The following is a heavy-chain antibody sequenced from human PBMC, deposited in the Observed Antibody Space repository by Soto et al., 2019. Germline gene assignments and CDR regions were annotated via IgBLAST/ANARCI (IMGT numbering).Heavy chain of an antibody. V-gene: IGHV5-51*01. J-gene: IGHJ5*02. CDR3: AIIPGVYTGTYHGNDP. CDR2: IYPKDSDL. Sequence: GESLKISCKGSPSTFNDFWIAWVRQVPGKGLEWMGIIYPKDSDLRYSPSFQGQVTISADLSISTVYLQWTSLKASDTATYYCAIIPGVYTGTYHGNDPCCQRPVGAVSS. CDR1: PSTFNDFW. D-gene: IGHD1-26*01.